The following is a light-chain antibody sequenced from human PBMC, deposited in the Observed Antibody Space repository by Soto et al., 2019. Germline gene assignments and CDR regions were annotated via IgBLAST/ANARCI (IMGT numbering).Light chain of an antibody. CDR2: GNS. CDR1: SGNIGTPYD. Sequence: QSVLTQPPSVSGAPGQRVTISCTGSSGNIGTPYDVHWYQQLPGTAPKLLIYGNSNRPSGVPDRFSGSKSGTSASLAITGLQAEDEADYYCQSYDSSLSGYVIFGGGTKLTVL. CDR3: QSYDSSLSGYVI. V-gene: IGLV1-40*01. J-gene: IGLJ2*01.